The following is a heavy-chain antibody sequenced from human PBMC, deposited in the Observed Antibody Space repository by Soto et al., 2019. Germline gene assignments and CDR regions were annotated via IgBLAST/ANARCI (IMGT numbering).Heavy chain of an antibody. CDR2: ISWNSGSI. D-gene: IGHD3-22*01. V-gene: IGHV3-9*01. J-gene: IGHJ4*02. CDR1: GFTFDDYA. CDR3: AKDPTNYYDSSFEFDY. Sequence: EVQLVESGGGLVQPGRSLRLSCAASGFTFDDYAMHWVRQAPGMGLEWVSGISWNSGSIGYADSVKGRFTISRDNAKNSLYLQMNSLRAEDTALYYCAKDPTNYYDSSFEFDYWGQGTLVTVSS.